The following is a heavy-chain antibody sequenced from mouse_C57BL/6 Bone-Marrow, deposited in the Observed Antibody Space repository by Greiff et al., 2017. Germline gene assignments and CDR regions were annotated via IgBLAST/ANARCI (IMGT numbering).Heavy chain of an antibody. Sequence: EVQGVESGGGLVKPGGSLKLSCAASGFTFSSYAMSWVRQTPEKRLEWVATISDGGSYTYYPDNVKGRFTISRDNAKKNLYLQMSHLKSEDTAMYYCARVGANPYYYAMDYWGQGTSVTVSS. CDR1: GFTFSSYA. J-gene: IGHJ4*01. CDR3: ARVGANPYYYAMDY. V-gene: IGHV5-4*01. CDR2: ISDGGSYT. D-gene: IGHD1-1*01.